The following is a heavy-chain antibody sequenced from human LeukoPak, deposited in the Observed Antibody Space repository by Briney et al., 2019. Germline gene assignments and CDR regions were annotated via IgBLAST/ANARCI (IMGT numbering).Heavy chain of an antibody. CDR1: GGSICGYY. J-gene: IGHJ4*02. Sequence: KSSETLSLTCTVSGGSICGYYWSWIRQSPGKGLEWIGYIYYSGSSSYNPSLKSRVTISVDTSKNQFSLRLNSVTAADTAVYYCARGGWLQYLSYDYWGQGTLVTVSS. CDR2: IYYSGSS. D-gene: IGHD4-11*01. CDR3: ARGGWLQYLSYDY. V-gene: IGHV4-59*01.